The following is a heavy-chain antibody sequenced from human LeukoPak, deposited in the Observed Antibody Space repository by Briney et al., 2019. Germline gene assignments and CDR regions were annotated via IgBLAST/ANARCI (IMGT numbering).Heavy chain of an antibody. V-gene: IGHV3-11*04. CDR2: ISSSGSTI. Sequence: GGSLRLSCAASGFTFSDYYMSWIRQAPGKGLEWVSYISSSGSTIYYADSVKGRFTISRDNAKNSLYLQMNSLRGEDTAVYYCARGLIEMATISPAAEWGQGTLVTVSS. J-gene: IGHJ4*02. CDR3: ARGLIEMATISPAAE. CDR1: GFTFSDYY. D-gene: IGHD5-24*01.